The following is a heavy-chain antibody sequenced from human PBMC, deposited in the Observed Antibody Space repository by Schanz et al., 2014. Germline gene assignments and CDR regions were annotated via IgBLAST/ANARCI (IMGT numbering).Heavy chain of an antibody. J-gene: IGHJ5*02. Sequence: QVQLVQSEAEVKKPGSSVKVSCKASGGTFSSYTISWVRQAPGQGLEWMGWINPNSGTTNYAQKFQGWVTMTRDTSISTAYMELSRLKSDDTAVYYCARDRRRYCSTASCLHDNWFDPWGQGTLVIVSS. CDR2: INPNSGTT. CDR3: ARDRRRYCSTASCLHDNWFDP. CDR1: GGTFSSYT. V-gene: IGHV1-2*04. D-gene: IGHD2-2*01.